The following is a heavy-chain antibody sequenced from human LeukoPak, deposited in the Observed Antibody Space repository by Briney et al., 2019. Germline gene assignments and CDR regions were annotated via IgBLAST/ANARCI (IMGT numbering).Heavy chain of an antibody. J-gene: IGHJ4*02. V-gene: IGHV4-59*01. CDR1: GGSITNYY. CDR2: IYYTGST. D-gene: IGHD3-10*01. Sequence: SETLSLTCTVSGGSITNYYWSWIRQPPGKGLEWIGYIYYTGSTNYNPSLKSRVTISVDTSKNQFSLRLSSVTAADTAVYYCARVTYGLGFNFDYWGQRALVTVSS. CDR3: ARVTYGLGFNFDY.